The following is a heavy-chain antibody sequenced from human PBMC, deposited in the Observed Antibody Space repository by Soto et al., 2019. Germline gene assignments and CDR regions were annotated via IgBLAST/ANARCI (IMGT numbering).Heavy chain of an antibody. D-gene: IGHD3-3*01. Sequence: QVQLQQWGAGLLKPSETLSLTCAVYGGSFSGYYWSWIRQPPGKGLEWIGEINHSGSTNYNPSLKSRVTISIDTSKNQFSLKLSSVTAADTAVYYCARGRRSRLRFLEWGDYYFDYWGQGTLVTVSS. J-gene: IGHJ4*02. CDR2: INHSGST. CDR1: GGSFSGYY. CDR3: ARGRRSRLRFLEWGDYYFDY. V-gene: IGHV4-34*01.